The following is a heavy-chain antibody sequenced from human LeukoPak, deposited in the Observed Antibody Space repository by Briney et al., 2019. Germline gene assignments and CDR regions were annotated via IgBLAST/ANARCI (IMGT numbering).Heavy chain of an antibody. Sequence: AGGSLRLSCAASGFTFDDYAMHWVRQAPGKGLEWVSGISWNSGSIGYADSVEGRFTISRDNSKNTLYLQMNSLRAEDTAVYYCAKDSTMIRVNNFDYWGQGTLVTVSS. V-gene: IGHV3-9*01. CDR2: ISWNSGSI. J-gene: IGHJ4*02. CDR1: GFTFDDYA. CDR3: AKDSTMIRVNNFDY. D-gene: IGHD3-16*01.